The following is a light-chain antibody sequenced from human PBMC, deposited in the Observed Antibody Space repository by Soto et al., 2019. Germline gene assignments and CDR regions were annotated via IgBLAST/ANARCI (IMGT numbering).Light chain of an antibody. J-gene: IGKJ5*01. V-gene: IGKV3D-11*02. CDR3: QQRANWHIT. CDR1: QSVNIH. CDR2: GAS. Sequence: EIVMTQSPATLSVSPGERATLSCRASQSVNIHLAWYQQKPGQAPRLLIYGASARATGIPAKFSGSGSGTDFTLTISSLEPEDFAVYYCQQRANWHITFGQGTRLEIK.